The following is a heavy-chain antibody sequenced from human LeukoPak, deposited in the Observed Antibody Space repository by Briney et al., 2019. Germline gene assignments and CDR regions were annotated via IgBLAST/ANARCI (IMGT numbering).Heavy chain of an antibody. CDR2: ISDRGDST. CDR3: ARGTEYSGSYSHYYYYMDV. D-gene: IGHD1-26*01. V-gene: IGHV3-23*01. CDR1: GFSLTTYA. Sequence: GSLRLSCAASGFSLTTYAMGWVRQAPGKGLEWVSVISDRGDSTYYADSVKGRFTISRDNAKNSLYLQMNSLRAEDTAVYYCARGTEYSGSYSHYYYYMDVWGKGTTVTVSS. J-gene: IGHJ6*03.